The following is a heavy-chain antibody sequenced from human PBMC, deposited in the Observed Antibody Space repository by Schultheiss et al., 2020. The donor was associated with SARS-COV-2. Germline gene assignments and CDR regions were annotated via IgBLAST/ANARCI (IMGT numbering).Heavy chain of an antibody. CDR1: GGSFSGYY. Sequence: SETLSLTCAVYGGSFSGYYWSWIRQPPGKGLEWIGEINHSGSTNYNPSLKSRVTISVDTSKNQFSLKLSSVTAADTAVYYCASAGYYDFWSDPVLDAFDIWGQGTMVTVSS. V-gene: IGHV4-34*01. CDR2: INHSGST. J-gene: IGHJ3*02. D-gene: IGHD3-3*01. CDR3: ASAGYYDFWSDPVLDAFDI.